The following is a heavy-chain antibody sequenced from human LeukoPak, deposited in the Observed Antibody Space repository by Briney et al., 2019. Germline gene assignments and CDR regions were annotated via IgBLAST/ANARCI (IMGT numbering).Heavy chain of an antibody. J-gene: IGHJ4*02. CDR1: GGSISSGDYY. Sequence: PSQTLSLTCTVSGGSISSGDYYWSWIRQSPGKGLEWIGYIYYSGSTYYNPSLKSRVTISVDTSKNQFSLKLSSVTAADTAVYYCARGSSSSWYEGGYWGQGTLVTVSS. V-gene: IGHV4-30-4*01. D-gene: IGHD6-13*01. CDR3: ARGSSSSWYEGGY. CDR2: IYYSGST.